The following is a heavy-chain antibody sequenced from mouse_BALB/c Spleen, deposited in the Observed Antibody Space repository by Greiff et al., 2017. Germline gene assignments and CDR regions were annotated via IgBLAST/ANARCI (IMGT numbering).Heavy chain of an antibody. CDR2: ISSGGST. D-gene: IGHD1-2*01. CDR1: GFTFCHSA. Sequence: EVPVVGSGGGLVKPGGSLKISFAAPGFTFCHSAMSLVCQNPEKRLEWVASISSGGSTYYPDSVKGRFTISRDNARNILYLQMSSLRSEDTAMYYCARGRDYYGYGFAYWGQGTLVTVSA. J-gene: IGHJ3*01. CDR3: ARGRDYYGYGFAY. V-gene: IGHV5-6-5*01.